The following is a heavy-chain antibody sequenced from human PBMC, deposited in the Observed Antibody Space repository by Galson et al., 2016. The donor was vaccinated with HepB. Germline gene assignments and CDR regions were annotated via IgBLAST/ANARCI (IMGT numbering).Heavy chain of an antibody. CDR3: ARGRGVDV. J-gene: IGHJ6*02. CDR1: GFTFSNYG. Sequence: SLRLSCAASGFTFSNYGMHWVRQAPGKGLEWVAVMSVDGSNKYYADSVKGRFIISRDNSKITLCLQMNSLRAEDTAVYYCARGRGVDVWGQGTTVTVSS. CDR2: MSVDGSNK. V-gene: IGHV3-30*03.